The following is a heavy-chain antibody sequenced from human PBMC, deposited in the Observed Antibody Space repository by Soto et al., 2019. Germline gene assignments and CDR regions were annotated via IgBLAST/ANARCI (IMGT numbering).Heavy chain of an antibody. V-gene: IGHV3-23*01. D-gene: IGHD1-26*01. J-gene: IGHJ6*02. CDR3: TGGHILCRGSYSTYDYCRLDV. CDR1: GFMFNTYA. Sequence: EVHLSESGGGLIQPGGSLRLSCAASGFMFNTYALSWVRQAPGRGPEWVSVISGSDGSTSYADSVKGRFTISRDNSRNTLYLQMNSRRPEETAVYYCTGGHILCRGSYSTYDYCRLDVWGQGTTVTVSS. CDR2: ISGSDGST.